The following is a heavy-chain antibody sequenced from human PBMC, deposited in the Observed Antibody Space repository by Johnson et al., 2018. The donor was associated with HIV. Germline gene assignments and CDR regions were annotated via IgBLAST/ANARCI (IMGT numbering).Heavy chain of an antibody. CDR3: AKGGGELLLDAFEI. CDR1: GFTFDDYA. J-gene: IGHJ3*02. Sequence: VQLVASGGGLVQPGRSLRLSCAASGFTFDDYAMHWVRQAPGKWLEWVAHIKQDGSEKYSVDSVKGRFPISRDNAKNSLFLPMNSLTAEATAVYYWAKGGGELLLDAFEIWGQGTMGTVSS. CDR2: IKQDGSEK. D-gene: IGHD1-26*01. V-gene: IGHV3-7*01.